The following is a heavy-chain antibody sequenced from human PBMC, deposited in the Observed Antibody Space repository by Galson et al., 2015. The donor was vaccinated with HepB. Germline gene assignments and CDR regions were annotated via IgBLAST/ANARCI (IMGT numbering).Heavy chain of an antibody. V-gene: IGHV3-23*01. D-gene: IGHD3-22*01. J-gene: IGHJ2*01. Sequence: SLRLSCAVSGFTFSSYAMSRVRQAPGKGLEWVSAISGAGGSRYYADSVKGRFTISRDNSKNTLYVQMDSLRAEDTAVYYCAKEFRAWDSSGFFDLWGRGTLVTVSS. CDR3: AKEFRAWDSSGFFDL. CDR1: GFTFSSYA. CDR2: ISGAGGSR.